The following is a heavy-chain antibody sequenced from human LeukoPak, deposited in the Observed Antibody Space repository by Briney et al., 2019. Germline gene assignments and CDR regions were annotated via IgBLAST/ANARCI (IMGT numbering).Heavy chain of an antibody. D-gene: IGHD6-19*01. CDR2: IYSGGST. CDR3: ARESGYSSGWYEGYFDY. V-gene: IGHV3-53*01. CDR1: GVTLSNYA. J-gene: IGHJ4*02. Sequence: GGSLRLSCVASGVTLSNYAMSWARQAPGKGLEWVSVIYSGGSTYYADSVKGRFTISRDNSKNTLYLQMNSLRAEDTAVYYCARESGYSSGWYEGYFDYWGQGTLVTVSS.